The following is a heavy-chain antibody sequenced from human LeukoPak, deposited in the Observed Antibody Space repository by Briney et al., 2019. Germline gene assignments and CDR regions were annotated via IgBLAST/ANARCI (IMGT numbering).Heavy chain of an antibody. CDR2: ISASNGNT. CDR3: ARKRGGKVVDY. CDR1: GGTFSSYA. Sequence: ASVKVSCKASGGTFSSYAISWVRQAPGQGLEWRGWISASNGNTNYAQKLQGRVTMTTDTSTSTAYMELRSLRSDDTAVYYCARKRGGKVVDYWGQGTLVTVSS. D-gene: IGHD3-10*01. V-gene: IGHV1-18*01. J-gene: IGHJ4*02.